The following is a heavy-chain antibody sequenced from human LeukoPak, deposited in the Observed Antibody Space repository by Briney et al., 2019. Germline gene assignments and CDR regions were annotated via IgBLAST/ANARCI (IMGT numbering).Heavy chain of an antibody. Sequence: SETLSLTCTVSRDSISNYYWNWIRQPPGKGLEWIGYIYYSGSTKYNPSLKRRVTISVDTSKNQFSLKLSSVTAADTAVYYCARGAYCGGDCFYYFDYWGQGTLVTVSS. V-gene: IGHV4-59*01. CDR3: ARGAYCGGDCFYYFDY. J-gene: IGHJ4*02. D-gene: IGHD2-21*01. CDR2: IYYSGST. CDR1: RDSISNYY.